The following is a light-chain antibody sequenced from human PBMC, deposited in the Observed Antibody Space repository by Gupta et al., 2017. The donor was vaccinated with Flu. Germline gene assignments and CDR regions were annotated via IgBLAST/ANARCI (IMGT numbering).Light chain of an antibody. J-gene: IGKJ2*01. Sequence: EVVLTQSPATLSLSPGERAVLSCRASQSVSPSLAWYQQKPGQAPRLLMYDASRRDAGIPARFSGSGYGTDFTLTISTREPEDFAVYYCQQRSYLPMYTFGQGTKLEIK. CDR1: QSVSPS. V-gene: IGKV3-11*01. CDR3: QQRSYLPMYT. CDR2: DAS.